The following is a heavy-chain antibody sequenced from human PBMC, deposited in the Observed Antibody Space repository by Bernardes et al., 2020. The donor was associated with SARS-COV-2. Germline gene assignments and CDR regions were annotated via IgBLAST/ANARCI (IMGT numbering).Heavy chain of an antibody. V-gene: IGHV3-23*01. D-gene: IGHD4-17*01. CDR1: GFTFSSYV. J-gene: IGHJ4*02. Sequence: GGSLRLSCAASGFTFSSYVMSWVRQPPGKGLEWVSSISDNGGNTFYADSVKGRFTISRDNSKNTVYLQMNSLGAEDTAVYYCANGRLRESGYWGQGTLVTVSS. CDR2: ISDNGGNT. CDR3: ANGRLRESGY.